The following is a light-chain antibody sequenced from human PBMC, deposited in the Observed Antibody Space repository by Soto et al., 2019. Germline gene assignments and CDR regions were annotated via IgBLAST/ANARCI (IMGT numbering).Light chain of an antibody. Sequence: QSALTQPASVSGSPGQSITISCTGTSSDVGGYNYVSWYQQHPDKAPKLMIYEVSNRPSGVSNRFSGSKSGNTASLTISGLQAEDESDYYCGSKTGSSYVFGTGTKLTLL. J-gene: IGLJ1*01. CDR3: GSKTGSSYV. V-gene: IGLV2-14*01. CDR2: EVS. CDR1: SSDVGGYNY.